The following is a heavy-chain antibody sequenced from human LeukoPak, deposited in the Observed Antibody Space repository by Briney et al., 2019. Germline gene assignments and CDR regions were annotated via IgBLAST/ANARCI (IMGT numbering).Heavy chain of an antibody. D-gene: IGHD6-19*01. CDR3: AKRVGYSSGCYYDY. CDR1: GFTFSNCA. J-gene: IGHJ4*02. Sequence: GGSLRLSCAASGFTFSNCAMSWVRRAPGKGLEWVSAVSGSGGSTYHADSVEGRFTISRDNSRNALFLEMNSLRAGDTRVYHCAKRVGYSSGCYYDYWGQGTLVTVSS. V-gene: IGHV3-23*01. CDR2: VSGSGGST.